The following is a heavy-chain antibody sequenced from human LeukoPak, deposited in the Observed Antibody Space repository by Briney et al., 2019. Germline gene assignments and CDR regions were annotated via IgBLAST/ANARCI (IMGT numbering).Heavy chain of an antibody. V-gene: IGHV4-59*01. CDR1: GGSIRSYY. D-gene: IGHD3-3*01. Sequence: PSETLPLTCTVSGGSIRSYYWSWIRQPPGKGPEWIGYSSYSGATNYNPSLKSRVTISVDTTKNQFSLRMSSVTAADTAVYYCARDRVAGWFDPWGQGTLVTVSS. CDR3: ARDRVAGWFDP. CDR2: SSYSGAT. J-gene: IGHJ5*02.